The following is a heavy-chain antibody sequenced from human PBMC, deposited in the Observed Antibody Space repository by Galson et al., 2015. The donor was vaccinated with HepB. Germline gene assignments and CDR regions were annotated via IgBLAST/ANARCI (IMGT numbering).Heavy chain of an antibody. V-gene: IGHV1-58*02. CDR2: IVVGSGNT. D-gene: IGHD3-3*01. CDR1: GFTFTSSA. CDR3: AASHPPGSGYYYYYYGMDV. J-gene: IGHJ6*02. Sequence: SVKVSCKASGFTFTSSAMQWVRQARGQRLEWIGWIVVGSGNTNYAQKFQERVTITRDMSTSTAYMELSSLRSEDTAVYYCAASHPPGSGYYYYYYGMDVWGQGTTVTVSS.